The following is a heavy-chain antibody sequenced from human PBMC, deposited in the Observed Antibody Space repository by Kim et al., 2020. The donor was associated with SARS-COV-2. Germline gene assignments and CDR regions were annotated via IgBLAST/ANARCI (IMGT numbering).Heavy chain of an antibody. V-gene: IGHV3-9*01. CDR1: GFTFDDYA. CDR3: AKDGSFYGSGSYHNWFDP. J-gene: IGHJ5*02. CDR2: ISWNSGSI. Sequence: GGSLRLSCAASGFTFDDYAMHWVRQAPGKGLEWVSGISWNSGSIGYADSVKGRFTISRDNAKNSLYLQMNSLIAEDTALYYCAKDGSFYGSGSYHNWFDPWGQGTLVTVSS. D-gene: IGHD3-10*01.